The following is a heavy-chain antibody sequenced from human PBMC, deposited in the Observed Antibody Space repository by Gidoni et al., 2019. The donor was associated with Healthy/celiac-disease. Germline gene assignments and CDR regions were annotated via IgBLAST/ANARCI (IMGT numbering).Heavy chain of an antibody. V-gene: IGHV4-34*01. D-gene: IGHD1-26*01. CDR3: ARRTATLVDY. J-gene: IGHJ4*02. Sequence: QVQLQQWGAGLLKPSETLSLPCAVYGGSFSGYYWSWIRQPPGKGLEWIGEINHSGSTNYNPSLKSRVTISVDTSKNQFSLKLSSVTAADTAVYYCARRTATLVDYWGQGTLVTVSS. CDR2: INHSGST. CDR1: GGSFSGYY.